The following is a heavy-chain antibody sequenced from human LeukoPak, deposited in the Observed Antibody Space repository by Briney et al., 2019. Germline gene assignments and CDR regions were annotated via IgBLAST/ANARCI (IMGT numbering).Heavy chain of an antibody. Sequence: PSETLSLTCTVSGGSISSYYWSWIRQPAGKGLEWIGRIYTSGSTNYNPSLRSRVTMSVDTSKNQFSLKLSSVTAADTAVYYCARDRVTMVRGVIEHNWFDPWGQGTLVTVSS. CDR3: ARDRVTMVRGVIEHNWFDP. J-gene: IGHJ5*02. V-gene: IGHV4-4*07. D-gene: IGHD3-10*01. CDR2: IYTSGST. CDR1: GGSISSYY.